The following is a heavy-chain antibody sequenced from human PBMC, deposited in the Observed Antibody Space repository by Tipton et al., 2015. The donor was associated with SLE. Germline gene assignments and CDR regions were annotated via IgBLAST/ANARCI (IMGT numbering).Heavy chain of an antibody. CDR1: GESFSGYY. D-gene: IGHD2-15*01. V-gene: IGHV4-34*01. CDR3: ATLRGILSSGVAY. J-gene: IGHJ4*02. CDR2: INHRGST. Sequence: TLSLTCAVYGESFSGYYWSWIRQPPGKGLEWIGEINHRGSTNYNPSLKSRVTISVATSKNQFPLKLSCLTAADTAVYYCATLRGILSSGVAYWGQGTLVTVSS.